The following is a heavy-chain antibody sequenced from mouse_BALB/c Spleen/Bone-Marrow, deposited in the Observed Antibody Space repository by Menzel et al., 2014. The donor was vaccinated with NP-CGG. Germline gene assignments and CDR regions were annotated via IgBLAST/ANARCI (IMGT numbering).Heavy chain of an antibody. Sequence: EVQGVESGGGLVQPKGSLKLSCAASGFTFNTYAVNWVRQAPGKGLEWVARIRSKSNNYATYYADSVKDRFTISRDDSQSMLYLQMNNLKTEDTAMYYCVRQNYDYAWFAYWGQGTLVTVSA. D-gene: IGHD2-4*01. J-gene: IGHJ3*01. V-gene: IGHV10-1*02. CDR2: IRSKSNNYAT. CDR1: GFTFNTYA. CDR3: VRQNYDYAWFAY.